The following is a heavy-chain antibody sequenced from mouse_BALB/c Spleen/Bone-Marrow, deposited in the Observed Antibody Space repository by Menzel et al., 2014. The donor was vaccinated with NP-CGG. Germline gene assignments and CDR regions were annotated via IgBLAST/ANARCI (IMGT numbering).Heavy chain of an antibody. V-gene: IGHV1S22*01. CDR3: TSWDY. Sequence: LKQSGSELVRPGASAKLSCKASGYTFTSYWMHWVKQRHGQGLEWIGNIYPGSGSTNYDEKFKSKGTLTVDTSSSTAYIHLSSLTSEDSAVYYCTSWDYWGQGTTPTVSS. J-gene: IGHJ2*01. CDR2: IYPGSGST. CDR1: GYTFTSYW.